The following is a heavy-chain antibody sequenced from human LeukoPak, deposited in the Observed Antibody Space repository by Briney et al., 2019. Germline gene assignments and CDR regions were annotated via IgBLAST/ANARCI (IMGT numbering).Heavy chain of an antibody. CDR1: GYTFTSYG. CDR3: ARVRQYSSGWYSRGYFDY. V-gene: IGHV1-18*01. D-gene: IGHD6-19*01. Sequence: ASVKVSCKASGYTFTSYGISWVRQAPGQGLEWMGWISAYNGNTNYAQKLQGRVTMTTDTSTSTAYMELRSLRSDDTAVYYCARVRQYSSGWYSRGYFDYWGQGTLVIVSS. CDR2: ISAYNGNT. J-gene: IGHJ4*02.